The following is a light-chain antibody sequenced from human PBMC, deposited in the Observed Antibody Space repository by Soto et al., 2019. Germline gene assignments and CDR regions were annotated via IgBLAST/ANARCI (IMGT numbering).Light chain of an antibody. V-gene: IGKV1-8*01. J-gene: IGKJ1*01. Sequence: LSASTGDRVTITCRASQGISSYLAWYQQKPGKAPKLLIYAASTLQSGVPSRFSGSGSGTDFTLTISCLQPEDFATYSCQQSYNTTWTFGQGTKVDIK. CDR3: QQSYNTTWT. CDR2: AAS. CDR1: QGISSY.